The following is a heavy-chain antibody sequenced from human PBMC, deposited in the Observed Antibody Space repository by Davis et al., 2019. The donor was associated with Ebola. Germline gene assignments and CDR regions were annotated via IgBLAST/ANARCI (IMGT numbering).Heavy chain of an antibody. CDR2: ISAYNGQI. Sequence: AASVKVSCKASGYTFTSYGISWLRQAPGQGLEWMGWISAYNGQIKYAQKFEGRVTMTTDTSTNTGYMELRSLKSDDTAVYYCARSGIAAAGIWWWFDPWGQGTLVTVSS. CDR3: ARSGIAAAGIWWWFDP. CDR1: GYTFTSYG. V-gene: IGHV1-18*01. J-gene: IGHJ5*02. D-gene: IGHD6-13*01.